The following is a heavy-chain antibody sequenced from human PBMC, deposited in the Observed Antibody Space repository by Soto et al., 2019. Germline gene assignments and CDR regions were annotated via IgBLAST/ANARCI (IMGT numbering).Heavy chain of an antibody. Sequence: QVQLVQSGAEVKKPGASVKVSCKASGYTFTSYAMHWVRQAPGQRLEWMGWINAGNGNTKYSKKFQGRVTITRDTSASKAYMGLSSLRSEDTAVYYCARVPGYSIGDLCGRGTLVTVSS. V-gene: IGHV1-3*01. J-gene: IGHJ2*01. CDR1: GYTFTSYA. CDR3: ARVPGYSIGDL. CDR2: INAGNGNT. D-gene: IGHD2-21*01.